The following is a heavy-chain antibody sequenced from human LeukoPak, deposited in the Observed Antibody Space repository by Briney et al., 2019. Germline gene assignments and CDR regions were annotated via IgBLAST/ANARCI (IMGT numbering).Heavy chain of an antibody. J-gene: IGHJ6*03. D-gene: IGHD3-10*01. Sequence: GASVKVSCKASGYTFTSYGISWVRQAPGQGLEWMGWISAYNGNTNYAQKLQGRVTMTTDTSTSTAYMELRSLRSDDTAVYYCARADGSGSLFYYYMDVWGKGTTVTVSS. CDR1: GYTFTSYG. CDR3: ARADGSGSLFYYYMDV. V-gene: IGHV1-18*01. CDR2: ISAYNGNT.